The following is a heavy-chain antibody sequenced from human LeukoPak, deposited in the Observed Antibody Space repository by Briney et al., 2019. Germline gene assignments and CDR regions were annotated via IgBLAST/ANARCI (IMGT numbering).Heavy chain of an antibody. J-gene: IGHJ5*02. CDR3: ARNPMVYAGWWFDP. CDR2: IYHSGST. Sequence: SETLSLTCTVSGGSISSYYWSWIRQPPGKGLEWIGYIYHSGSTYYNPSLKSRVTISVDRSKNQFSLKLSSVTAADTAVYYCARNPMVYAGWWFDPWGQGTLVTVSS. V-gene: IGHV4-59*12. D-gene: IGHD2-8*01. CDR1: GGSISSYY.